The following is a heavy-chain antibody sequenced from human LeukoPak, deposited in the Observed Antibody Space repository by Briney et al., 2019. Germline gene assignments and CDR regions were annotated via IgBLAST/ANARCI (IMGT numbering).Heavy chain of an antibody. V-gene: IGHV3-33*06. CDR1: GFIFSSYG. D-gene: IGHD6-19*01. J-gene: IGHJ5*01. Sequence: PGGSQRLSCAASGFIFSSYGMHWVRQAPGKGLEWVAVVWYDGSNKYYADSVKGRFTISRDNSKNTLYLQMNSLRAEDTAVYYCVKDPGRDSSGWYAFWGQGTLVTVSS. CDR2: VWYDGSNK. CDR3: VKDPGRDSSGWYAF.